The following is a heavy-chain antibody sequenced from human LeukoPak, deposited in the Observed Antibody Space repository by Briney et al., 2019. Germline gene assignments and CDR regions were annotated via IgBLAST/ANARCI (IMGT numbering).Heavy chain of an antibody. CDR1: GGSFSGYY. J-gene: IGHJ6*03. CDR2: INHSGST. V-gene: IGHV4-34*01. Sequence: KPSETLSLTCAVYGGSFSGYYWSWIRQPPGKGLEWIGEINHSGSTNYNPSLKSRVTISVDTSKNQFSLKLSSVTAADTAVYYCARGRAARRGYGYYYYYMDVWGKGTTVTVSS. D-gene: IGHD6-6*01. CDR3: ARGRAARRGYGYYYYYMDV.